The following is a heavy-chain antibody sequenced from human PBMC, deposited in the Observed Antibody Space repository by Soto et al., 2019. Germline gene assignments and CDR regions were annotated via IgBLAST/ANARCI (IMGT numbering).Heavy chain of an antibody. CDR1: GFTFSSYA. CDR2: ISYDGSNK. J-gene: IGHJ4*02. Sequence: QVQLVESGGGVVQPGRSLRLSCAASGFTFSSYAMHWVRQAPGKGLEWVAVISYDGSNKYYADSVKGRFTISRDNSKNTLYLQMNSLRAEDTAVYYCARSRGDSSCPFDYWGQGTLVTVSS. V-gene: IGHV3-30-3*01. D-gene: IGHD3-22*01. CDR3: ARSRGDSSCPFDY.